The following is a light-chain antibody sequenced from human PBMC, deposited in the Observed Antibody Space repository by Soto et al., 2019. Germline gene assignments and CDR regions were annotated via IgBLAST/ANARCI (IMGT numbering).Light chain of an antibody. CDR2: DAS. Sequence: EVVLTQSPATLSLSPGERATLSCRASQSVSSYLAWYQQKPGQAPRLLIYDASNRATGIPARFSGSGSGTDCTLTISSLQPEDVATYYCLQDYNYPWTLGQGTKVDI. CDR1: QSVSSY. V-gene: IGKV3-11*01. J-gene: IGKJ1*01. CDR3: LQDYNYPWT.